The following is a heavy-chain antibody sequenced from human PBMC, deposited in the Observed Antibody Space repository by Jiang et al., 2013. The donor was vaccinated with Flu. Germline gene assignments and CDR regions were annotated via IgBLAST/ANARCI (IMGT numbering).Heavy chain of an antibody. CDR3: ARAVHYYDSSGFYSGYYFDY. CDR1: GDSVSRNSAG. CDR2: TYYKSKWYN. Sequence: QTLSLTCAISGDSVSRNSAGWNWIRQSPSRGLEWLGRTYYKSKWYNDYAEFVKSRITINPDTSKNQFSLQLNSVTPEDTAVYHCARAVHYYDSSGFYSGYYFDYWGQGTLVTVSS. J-gene: IGHJ4*02. V-gene: IGHV6-1*01. D-gene: IGHD3-22*01.